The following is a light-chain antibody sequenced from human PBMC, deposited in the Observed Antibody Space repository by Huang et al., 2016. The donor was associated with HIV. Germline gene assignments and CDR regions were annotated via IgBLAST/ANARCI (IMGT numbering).Light chain of an antibody. J-gene: IGKJ2*01. CDR2: GAS. V-gene: IGKV3D-7*01. Sequence: DIVLTQSPATLSLSPGERATLSCRASQIADSNYFCRFQQKPGQAPRLLIYGASTRATGIPARFSGSGSLTDFTLTISSLQPEDFAVYYCQQDYMTEYTFGQGTKLEIK. CDR3: QQDYMTEYT. CDR1: QIADSNY.